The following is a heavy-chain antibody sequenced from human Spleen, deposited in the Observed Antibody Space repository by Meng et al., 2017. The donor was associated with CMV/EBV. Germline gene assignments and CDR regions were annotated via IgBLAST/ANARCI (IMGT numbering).Heavy chain of an antibody. V-gene: IGHV3-20*04. CDR1: GFTFSSYA. D-gene: IGHD3-3*01. J-gene: IGHJ6*02. Sequence: GGSLRLSCAASGFTFSSYAMRWVRQAPGKGLEWVSGINWNGGSTGYADSVKGRFTISRDNAKNSLYLQMNSLRAEDTAVYYCARNVDRGYDFWSGYYVPYYYYYYGMDVWGQGTTVTVSS. CDR2: INWNGGST. CDR3: ARNVDRGYDFWSGYYVPYYYYYYGMDV.